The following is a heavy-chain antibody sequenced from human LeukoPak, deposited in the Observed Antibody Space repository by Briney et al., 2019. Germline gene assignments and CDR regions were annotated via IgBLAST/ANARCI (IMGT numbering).Heavy chain of an antibody. CDR3: ARVYCSSTSCYENWFDP. V-gene: IGHV1-46*01. CDR2: INPSGGST. D-gene: IGHD2-2*01. Sequence: GASVKVSCKASGYTLTSYYMHWVRQAPGQGLEWMGIINPSGGSTSYAQKFQGRVTMTRDTSISTAYMELSRLRSDDMAVYYCARVYCSSTSCYENWFDPWGQGTLVTVSS. CDR1: GYTLTSYY. J-gene: IGHJ5*02.